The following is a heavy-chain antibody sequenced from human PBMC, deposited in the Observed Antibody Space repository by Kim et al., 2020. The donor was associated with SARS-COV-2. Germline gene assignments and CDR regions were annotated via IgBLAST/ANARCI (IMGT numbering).Heavy chain of an antibody. Sequence: SVKVSCKASGGTFSSYAISWVRQAPGQGLEWMGGIIPIFGTANYAQKFQGRVTITADESTSTAYMELSSLRSEDTAVYYCASRRELAPTLGWRYGMDVWGQGTTVTVSS. V-gene: IGHV1-69*13. J-gene: IGHJ6*02. CDR2: IIPIFGTA. D-gene: IGHD1-26*01. CDR3: ASRRELAPTLGWRYGMDV. CDR1: GGTFSSYA.